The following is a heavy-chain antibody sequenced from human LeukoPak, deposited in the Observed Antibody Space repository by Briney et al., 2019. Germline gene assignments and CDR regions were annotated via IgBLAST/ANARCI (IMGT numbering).Heavy chain of an antibody. D-gene: IGHD6-19*01. V-gene: IGHV1-2*02. CDR3: ARTAVDQDYFDY. Sequence: GASVKVSCKASGYTFTGYYMHWVRQAPGQGLEWMGWINPNSGGTNYAQEFQGRVTMTRDTSISTAYMELSRLRSDDTAVYYCARTAVDQDYFDYWGQGTLVTVSS. J-gene: IGHJ4*02. CDR2: INPNSGGT. CDR1: GYTFTGYY.